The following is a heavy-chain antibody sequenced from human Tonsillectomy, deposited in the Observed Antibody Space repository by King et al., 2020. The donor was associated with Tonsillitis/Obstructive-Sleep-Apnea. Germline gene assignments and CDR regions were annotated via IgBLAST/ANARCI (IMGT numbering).Heavy chain of an antibody. D-gene: IGHD3-3*01. CDR1: GFTFSSYW. J-gene: IGHJ4*02. CDR3: ARGPSTIFGVAAPFFGY. V-gene: IGHV3-7*01. CDR2: IKQDGSEK. Sequence: VQLVESGGGLVQPGGSLRLSCAASGFTFSSYWMSWVRQAPGKGLEWVANIKQDGSEKYYVDSVKGRFTISRDNAKNSLYLQMNSLRAEDTAVYYCARGPSTIFGVAAPFFGYWGQGTLVTVSS.